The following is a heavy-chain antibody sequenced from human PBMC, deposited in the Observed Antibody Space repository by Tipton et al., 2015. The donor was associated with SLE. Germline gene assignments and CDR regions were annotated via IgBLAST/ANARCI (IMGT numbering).Heavy chain of an antibody. D-gene: IGHD3-3*01. J-gene: IGHJ4*02. V-gene: IGHV4-39*01. CDR1: GGSISSSNSY. Sequence: TLSLTCTVSGGSISSSNSYWGWIRQPPGKGLEWIGSIYYSGSTYYNPSLKSRVTISVDTSKNQFSLKLSSVTASDTAVYYCAGQRTNYDFWSGYCLDYWGQGTLVTVSS. CDR3: AGQRTNYDFWSGYCLDY. CDR2: IYYSGST.